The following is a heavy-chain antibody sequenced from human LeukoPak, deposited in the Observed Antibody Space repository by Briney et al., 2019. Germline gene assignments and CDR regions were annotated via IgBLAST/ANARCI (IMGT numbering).Heavy chain of an antibody. CDR3: ARVSGILGY. J-gene: IGHJ4*02. Sequence: GGSLRLSCAASGFTFSSYSMNWVRQAPGKGLEWVSYISSSSSTIYYADSVKGRFTISRDNAKNSLHLQMNSLRAEDTAVYYCARVSGILGYWGQGTLVTVSS. CDR2: ISSSSSTI. V-gene: IGHV3-48*01. D-gene: IGHD2-15*01. CDR1: GFTFSSYS.